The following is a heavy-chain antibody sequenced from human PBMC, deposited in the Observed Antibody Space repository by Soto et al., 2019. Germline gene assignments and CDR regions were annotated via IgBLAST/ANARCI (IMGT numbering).Heavy chain of an antibody. Sequence: GSSLKLSCKSSGYTFTSYVISWVRQAPGQGLEWMGWISANIGNTNYAQKFQGRVTITADKSTSTAYMELSSLRSEDTAVYYCAGHWFDPWGQGTLVTVSS. J-gene: IGHJ5*02. CDR1: GYTFTSYV. V-gene: IGHV1-18*01. CDR3: AGHWFDP. CDR2: ISANIGNT.